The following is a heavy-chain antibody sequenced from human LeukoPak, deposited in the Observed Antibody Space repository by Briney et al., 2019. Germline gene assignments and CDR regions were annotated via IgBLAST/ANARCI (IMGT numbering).Heavy chain of an antibody. D-gene: IGHD2-21*02. Sequence: SVKVSCKASGGTFSSYAISWVRQAPGQGLEWMGGIIPIFGTATYAQKFQGRVTITADESTSTAYMELSSLRSEDTAVYYCAILFCGGDCFVDYWGQGTLVTVSS. J-gene: IGHJ4*02. CDR2: IIPIFGTA. CDR3: AILFCGGDCFVDY. V-gene: IGHV1-69*13. CDR1: GGTFSSYA.